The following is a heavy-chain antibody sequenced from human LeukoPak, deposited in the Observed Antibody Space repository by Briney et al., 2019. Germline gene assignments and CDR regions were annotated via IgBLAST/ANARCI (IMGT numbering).Heavy chain of an antibody. CDR2: TSYDGSNK. D-gene: IGHD3-3*01. J-gene: IGHJ3*02. V-gene: IGHV3-30-3*01. CDR3: ARDLRRISIFGVLTYDAFDI. Sequence: GRSLRLSCAASGFTFSSYAMHWVRQAPGRGLERVAVTSYDGSNKYYADSVKGRFTISRDNSKNTLYLQMNSLGAEDTAVYHCARDLRRISIFGVLTYDAFDIWGQGTMVTVSS. CDR1: GFTFSSYA.